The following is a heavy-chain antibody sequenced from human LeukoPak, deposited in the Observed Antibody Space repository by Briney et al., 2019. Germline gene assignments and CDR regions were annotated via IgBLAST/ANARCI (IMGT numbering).Heavy chain of an antibody. CDR3: VRALGYYDSSGRGFDP. CDR2: INPNSGGT. V-gene: IGHV1-2*06. CDR1: GYTFTVYY. D-gene: IGHD3-22*01. J-gene: IGHJ5*02. Sequence: ASVKVSCRASGYTFTVYYMHWVRQAPGQGLEWMGRINPNSGGTNHAQKFQGRVTMTRDTSISTAYMELSRLRSDDTAVYYCVRALGYYDSSGRGFDPWGQGTLVTVSS.